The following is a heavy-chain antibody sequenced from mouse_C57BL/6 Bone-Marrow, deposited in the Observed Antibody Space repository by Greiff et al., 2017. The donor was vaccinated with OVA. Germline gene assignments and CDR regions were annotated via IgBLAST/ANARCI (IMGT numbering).Heavy chain of an antibody. Sequence: DVKLVESGGGLVQPGGSMKLSCVASGFTFSNYWMNWVRQSPEKGLEWVAQIRLKSDNYATHYAESVKGRFTISRDDSKSSVYLQMNNLRAEDTGIYYCTGLTTVVADRYFDVWGTGTTVTVSS. D-gene: IGHD1-1*01. CDR2: IRLKSDNYAT. CDR1: GFTFSNYW. CDR3: TGLTTVVADRYFDV. V-gene: IGHV6-3*01. J-gene: IGHJ1*03.